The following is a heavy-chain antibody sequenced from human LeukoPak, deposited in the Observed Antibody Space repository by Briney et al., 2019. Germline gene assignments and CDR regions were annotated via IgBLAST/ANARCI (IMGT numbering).Heavy chain of an antibody. Sequence: GGSLRLSCAASGFTFSSYSINWVRQAPGKGLEWVSSISSSSSYIYYADSVKGRFTISRDNAKNSLYLQMNSLRAEDTAVYYCARDAGYCSGGSCSDYGMDVWGQGTTVTVSS. D-gene: IGHD2-15*01. CDR1: GFTFSSYS. CDR3: ARDAGYCSGGSCSDYGMDV. V-gene: IGHV3-21*01. CDR2: ISSSSSYI. J-gene: IGHJ6*02.